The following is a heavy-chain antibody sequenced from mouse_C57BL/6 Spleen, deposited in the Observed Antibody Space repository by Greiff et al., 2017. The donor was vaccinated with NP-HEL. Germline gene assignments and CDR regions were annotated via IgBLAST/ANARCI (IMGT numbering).Heavy chain of an antibody. CDR3: ARLYGSSPHYAMDY. Sequence: EVKLVESGPELVKPGASVKISCKASGYSFTDYNMNWVKQSNGKSLEWIGVINPNYGTTSYNQKFKGKATLTVDQSSSTAYMQLNSLTSEDSAVYYCARLYGSSPHYAMDYWGQGTSVTVSS. CDR1: GYSFTDYN. CDR2: INPNYGTT. D-gene: IGHD1-1*01. J-gene: IGHJ4*01. V-gene: IGHV1-39*01.